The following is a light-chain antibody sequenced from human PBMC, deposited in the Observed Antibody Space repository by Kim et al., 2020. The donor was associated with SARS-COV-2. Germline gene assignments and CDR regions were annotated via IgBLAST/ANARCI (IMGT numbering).Light chain of an antibody. CDR3: QAWDSSTHNYV. Sequence: SPGQRASITCSGYKVGDKYVSWYQQKPGQVPVVVIYQDNQRPSGIPERFSGSNSGNTATLTISGTQAMDEADYYCQAWDSSTHNYVFGAGTKVTVL. V-gene: IGLV3-1*01. CDR2: QDN. CDR1: KVGDKY. J-gene: IGLJ1*01.